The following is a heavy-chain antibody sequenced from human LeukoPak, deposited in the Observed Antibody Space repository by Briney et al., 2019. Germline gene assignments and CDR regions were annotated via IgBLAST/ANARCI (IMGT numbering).Heavy chain of an antibody. CDR1: GFTFSSYG. J-gene: IGHJ6*03. Sequence: GGSLRLSCGASGFTFSSYGMSWDRQAPGKGLEWVSAISGSGGSTYYADSVKGRFTISRDNSKNTLYLQMNSLRAEDTAVYYRAKDRIQLWSTYYYYMDVWGKGTTVTISS. CDR2: ISGSGGST. V-gene: IGHV3-23*01. D-gene: IGHD5-18*01. CDR3: AKDRIQLWSTYYYYMDV.